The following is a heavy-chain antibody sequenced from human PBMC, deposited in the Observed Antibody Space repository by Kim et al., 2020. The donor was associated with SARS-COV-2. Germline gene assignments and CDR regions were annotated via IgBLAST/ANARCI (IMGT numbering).Heavy chain of an antibody. J-gene: IGHJ6*02. CDR3: SGGITKFYYYYSMDV. CDR1: GFNLSTHT. D-gene: IGHD1-26*01. Sequence: GGSLRLSCVASGFNLSTHTMDCVRQAPGKGLEWVSSISSRSSYIYYADSVKGRFTISRDNAKNLVYLQMNSLRAEDTALYYCSGGITKFYYYYSMDVWGHGTTVTVSS. V-gene: IGHV3-21*06. CDR2: ISSRSSYI.